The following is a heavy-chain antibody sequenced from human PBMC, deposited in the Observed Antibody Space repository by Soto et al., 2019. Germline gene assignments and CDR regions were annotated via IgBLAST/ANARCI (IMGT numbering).Heavy chain of an antibody. V-gene: IGHV3-74*01. D-gene: IGHD6-13*01. Sequence: GGSLRLSCTVSGFTFSNYWMHWFRQAPGKGPVWVSRINGDGSSTIYADSVKGRFTISRDNAENTLYLQMNSLRAEDTAVYYCARESRVSAAAEDSWGQGTLVTVSS. J-gene: IGHJ4*02. CDR1: GFTFSNYW. CDR3: ARESRVSAAAEDS. CDR2: INGDGSST.